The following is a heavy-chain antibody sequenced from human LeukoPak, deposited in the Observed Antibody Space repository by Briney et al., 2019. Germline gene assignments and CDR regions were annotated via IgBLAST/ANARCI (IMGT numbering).Heavy chain of an antibody. CDR2: IKQDGSEK. Sequence: RGSLRHSCAPSGFTFCTYWMTSGRPAPGEGLEWVANIKQDGSEKYYVDSVKGRFTISRDNAKNTLYLQMNSLRAEDTAVYYCTRDTGCSGGTCYSFYDYWGQGTLVTVSS. CDR1: GFTFCTYW. J-gene: IGHJ4*02. V-gene: IGHV3-7*01. D-gene: IGHD2-15*01. CDR3: TRDTGCSGGTCYSFYDY.